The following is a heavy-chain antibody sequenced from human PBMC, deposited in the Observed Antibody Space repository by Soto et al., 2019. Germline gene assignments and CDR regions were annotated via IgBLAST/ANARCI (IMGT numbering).Heavy chain of an antibody. V-gene: IGHV1-69*06. Sequence: QVQLVQSGAEVKKPGSSVKVSCEASGGTFSGHAISWVRQAPGQGPEWMGGLIPLFGTTQHAQNFQGRLTIPADKATSTAYLELTSLRCDATAIYYCARGPNWGYRFDSWGQGTLVTVSS. CDR1: GGTFSGHA. CDR3: ARGPNWGYRFDS. J-gene: IGHJ4*02. CDR2: LIPLFGTT. D-gene: IGHD7-27*01.